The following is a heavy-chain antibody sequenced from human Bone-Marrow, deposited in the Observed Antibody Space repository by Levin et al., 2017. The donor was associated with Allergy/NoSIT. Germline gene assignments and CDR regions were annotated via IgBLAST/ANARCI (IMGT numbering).Heavy chain of an antibody. J-gene: IGHJ5*02. CDR1: GYTFSNYG. V-gene: IGHV7-4-1*02. CDR3: AAKSGGCLDVCSGWFDP. D-gene: IGHD2-15*01. CDR2: INTNTGSP. Sequence: ASVKVSCKASGYTFSNYGVNWVRQAPGQGLEWMGWINTNTGSPTYAQGFTGRFVFSLDTSVSTAYLQISSLEPEDTAVYYCAAKSGGCLDVCSGWFDPWGQGTLVTVSS.